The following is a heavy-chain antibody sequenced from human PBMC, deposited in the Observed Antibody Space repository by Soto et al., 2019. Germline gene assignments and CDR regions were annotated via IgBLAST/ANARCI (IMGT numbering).Heavy chain of an antibody. V-gene: IGHV1-18*01. CDR2: IRPYNGDT. CDR1: GYVFTRLG. CDR3: VRRMLYDVWIPYYYFDY. J-gene: IGHJ4*02. D-gene: IGHD3-10*01. Sequence: AAVKVSCKTSGYVFTRLGISWVRQAPGKGLEWMGWIRPYNGDTKYAEKFQGRVTMTSDKSTTTVYMELRGLRSDDTAVYFCVRRMLYDVWIPYYYFDYWGQGTQVTVSS.